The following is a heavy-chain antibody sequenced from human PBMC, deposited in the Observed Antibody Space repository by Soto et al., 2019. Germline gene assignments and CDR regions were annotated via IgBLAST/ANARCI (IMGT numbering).Heavy chain of an antibody. CDR2: IYPGDSDT. CDR1: GYSFTTNW. Sequence: GESLKISCKASGYSFTTNWIGWVRQMPGKGLEWMGIIYPGDSDTRYSPSFQGQVTISADKSITTAYLQWSSLKASDTAMYYCAIPGRSGSYYRRYFDYWGQGNLVTVSS. J-gene: IGHJ4*02. CDR3: AIPGRSGSYYRRYFDY. D-gene: IGHD3-10*01. V-gene: IGHV5-51*01.